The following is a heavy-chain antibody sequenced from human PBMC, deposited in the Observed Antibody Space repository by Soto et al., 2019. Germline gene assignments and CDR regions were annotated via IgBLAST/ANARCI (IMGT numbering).Heavy chain of an antibody. D-gene: IGHD1-26*01. J-gene: IGHJ4*02. V-gene: IGHV3-23*01. CDR3: ARRGSGSYYDY. Sequence: EVQLLESGGGLVQPGGSLRLSCAASGFTFSSYAMRWVRQAPVKGLEWVSAISGSGGSTYYADSVKGRFTISRDNSKNTLYLQMNSLRAEDTAVYYFARRGSGSYYDYWGQGPLVTVSS. CDR1: GFTFSSYA. CDR2: ISGSGGST.